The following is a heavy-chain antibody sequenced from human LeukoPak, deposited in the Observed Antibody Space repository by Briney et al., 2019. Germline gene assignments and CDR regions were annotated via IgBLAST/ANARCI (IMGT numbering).Heavy chain of an antibody. CDR2: INHSGST. CDR3: ARLRYNWNVCVFDI. J-gene: IGHJ3*02. V-gene: IGHV4-34*01. D-gene: IGHD1-1*01. Sequence: GSLRLSCAASGCTVSSNYMNWVRQPPGKGLEWIGEINHSGSTNYNPSLKSRVTISLDTSKNQFSLKLSSVTAADAAVYYCARLRYNWNVCVFDIWGQGTMVTISS. CDR1: GCTVSSNY.